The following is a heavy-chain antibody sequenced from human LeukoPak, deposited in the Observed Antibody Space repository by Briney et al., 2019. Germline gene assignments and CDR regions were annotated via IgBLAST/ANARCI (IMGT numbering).Heavy chain of an antibody. Sequence: ASVKVSCKASGYTFTSYYMHWVRQAPGQGLEWMGIINSSGGSTSYAQKFQGRVTMTRDTSTSTVYMELSSLRSEDTAVYYCARSDYYDSRGFDIDYWGQGTLVTVSS. J-gene: IGHJ4*02. CDR1: GYTFTSYY. CDR2: INSSGGST. V-gene: IGHV1-46*01. D-gene: IGHD3-22*01. CDR3: ARSDYYDSRGFDIDY.